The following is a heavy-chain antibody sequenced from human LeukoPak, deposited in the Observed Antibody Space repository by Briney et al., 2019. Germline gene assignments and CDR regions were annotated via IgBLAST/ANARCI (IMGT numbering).Heavy chain of an antibody. CDR3: ARDYSPRGYCSGGSCYSDYYCYGMDV. J-gene: IGHJ6*02. CDR2: ISAYNGNT. D-gene: IGHD2-15*01. CDR1: GYTFTSYG. Sequence: ASVKVSCKASGYTFTSYGISWVRQAPGQGLEWMGWISAYNGNTNYAQKLQGRVTMTTDTSTSTAYMELRSLRSDDTAVYYCARDYSPRGYCSGGSCYSDYYCYGMDVWGQGTTVTVSS. V-gene: IGHV1-18*01.